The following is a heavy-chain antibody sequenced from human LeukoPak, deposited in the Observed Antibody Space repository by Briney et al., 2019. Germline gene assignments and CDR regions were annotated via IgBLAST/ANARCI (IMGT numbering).Heavy chain of an antibody. CDR2: ISGSGGST. CDR1: GFTFSSYA. CDR3: AKTVAAEEDAFDI. D-gene: IGHD6-13*01. V-gene: IGHV3-23*01. Sequence: GGSLRLSCAASGFTFSSYAMSWVRQAPRKGLEWVSAISGSGGSTYYADSVKGRFTISRDNSKNTLYPQMNSLRAEDTAVYYCAKTVAAEEDAFDIWGQGTMVTVSS. J-gene: IGHJ3*02.